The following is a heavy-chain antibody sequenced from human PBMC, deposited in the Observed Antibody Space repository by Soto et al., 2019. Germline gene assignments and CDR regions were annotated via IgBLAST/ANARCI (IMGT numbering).Heavy chain of an antibody. V-gene: IGHV1-18*01. CDR2: ISAYNGNT. D-gene: IGHD3-3*01. CDR1: GYTFTSYG. J-gene: IGHJ4*02. Sequence: ASVKVSCKASGYTFTSYGISWVRQAPGQGLEWMGWISAYNGNTNYAQKLQGRVTMTTDTSTSTAYMELRSLRSDDTAVYYCARDTYDFWSGYSGYWGQGTLVTVSS. CDR3: ARDTYDFWSGYSGY.